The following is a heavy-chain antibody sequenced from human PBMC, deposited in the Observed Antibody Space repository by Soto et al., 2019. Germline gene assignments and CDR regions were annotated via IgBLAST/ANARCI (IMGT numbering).Heavy chain of an antibody. CDR3: ARVSSSWGLVSYFDY. V-gene: IGHV4-59*11. CDR2: IYYTGST. Sequence: SETLSLTCTVSGGSISDQYWSWIRQPPGKGLEWIGFIYYTGSTSYNPSHNSRVTMSVDTSKNQFSLKLSSVTAADTAVYYCARVSSSWGLVSYFDYWGQGTLVTVSS. CDR1: GGSISDQY. D-gene: IGHD6-13*01. J-gene: IGHJ4*02.